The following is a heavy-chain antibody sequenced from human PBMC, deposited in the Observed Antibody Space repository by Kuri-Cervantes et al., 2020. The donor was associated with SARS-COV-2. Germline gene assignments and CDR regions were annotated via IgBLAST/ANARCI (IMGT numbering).Heavy chain of an antibody. J-gene: IGHJ6*04. CDR2: IYTSGST. CDR3: ARHGGVLDV. V-gene: IGHV4-4*07. Sequence: GSLSLSCTVSGGSFSSYYWSWVRQPAGKGLEWIGRIYTSGSTNYNPSLKSRVTISLDTSKNQFSLKLSSVTAAETAVYYCARHGGVLDVWGKGTTVTVSS. D-gene: IGHD4-23*01. CDR1: GGSFSSYY.